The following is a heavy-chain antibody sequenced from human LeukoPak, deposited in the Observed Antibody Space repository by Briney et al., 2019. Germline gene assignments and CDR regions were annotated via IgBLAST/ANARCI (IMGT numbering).Heavy chain of an antibody. CDR3: ARGFDSKSTYFDY. Sequence: PSETLSLTCTVSGGSISNYYWNWLRQPPGKGLEWIGYIYYSGTTNYNPSLKSRVTMSLDTCKNQFSLRVTLVSAADTAVYYCARGFDSKSTYFDYWGQGTLVTVSS. CDR2: IYYSGTT. V-gene: IGHV4-59*01. CDR1: GGSISNYY. D-gene: IGHD5-12*01. J-gene: IGHJ4*02.